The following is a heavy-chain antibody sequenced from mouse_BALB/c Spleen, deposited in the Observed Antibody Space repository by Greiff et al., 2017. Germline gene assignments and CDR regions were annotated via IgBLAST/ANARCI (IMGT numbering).Heavy chain of an antibody. CDR2: IDPANGNT. CDR1: GFNIKDTY. V-gene: IGHV14-3*02. CDR3: ARGDARYAMDD. D-gene: IGHD3-1*01. J-gene: IGHJ4*01. Sequence: VQLQQSGAELVKPGASVKLSCTASGFNIKDTYMHWVKQRPEQGLEWIGRIDPANGNTKYDPKFQGKATITADTSSNTAYLQLSSLTSEDTAVYYCARGDARYAMDDWGQGTSVTVSS.